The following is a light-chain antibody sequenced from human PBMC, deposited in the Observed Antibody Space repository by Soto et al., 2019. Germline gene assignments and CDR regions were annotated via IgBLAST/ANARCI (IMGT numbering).Light chain of an antibody. CDR3: SSYAGSNTWV. V-gene: IGLV2-8*01. Sequence: QSALTQPPSASGSPGQSVTISCTGTSSDVGAYNHVSWYRQHPGKAPKLLIFEVNSRPSGVPDRFSGSKSGNTASLTVSGLQAEDESHYYCSSYAGSNTWVFGGGTKVTVL. CDR1: SSDVGAYNH. CDR2: EVN. J-gene: IGLJ3*02.